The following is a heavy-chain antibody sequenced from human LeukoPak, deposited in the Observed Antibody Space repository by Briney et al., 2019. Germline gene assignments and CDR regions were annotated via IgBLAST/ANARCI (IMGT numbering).Heavy chain of an antibody. Sequence: PGRSLRLSCAASGFTFSSYAMHWVRQAPGKGLEWVAVISYDGSNKYYADSVKGRFTISRDNSKNTLYLQMNSLRAEDTAVYYCARDRGQWLVLLPDYWGQGTLVTVSS. CDR3: ARDRGQWLVLLPDY. J-gene: IGHJ4*02. V-gene: IGHV3-30-3*01. CDR2: ISYDGSNK. CDR1: GFTFSSYA. D-gene: IGHD6-19*01.